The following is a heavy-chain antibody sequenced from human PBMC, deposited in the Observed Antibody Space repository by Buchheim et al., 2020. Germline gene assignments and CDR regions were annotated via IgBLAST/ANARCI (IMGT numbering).Heavy chain of an antibody. D-gene: IGHD2-15*01. V-gene: IGHV4-61*01. CDR3: ARRYSTTFPLDF. Sequence: QVQLQESGPGLVRPSETLALTCTVSGASVSSGSYYWSWIRQSPGKGLEWLGHVNYLGGSDYNPSLKSRVPISVDKSKSQFSLKLSSVTAADTAVYYCARRYSTTFPLDFWGQGTL. CDR1: GASVSSGSYY. CDR2: VNYLGGS. J-gene: IGHJ4*02.